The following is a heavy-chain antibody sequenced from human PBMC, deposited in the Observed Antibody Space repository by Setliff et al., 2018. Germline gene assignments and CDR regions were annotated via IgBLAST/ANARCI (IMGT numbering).Heavy chain of an antibody. CDR1: GGSFSDYY. CDR3: ARTTGSTHNWLDP. CDR2: INQSGNT. V-gene: IGHV4-34*10. Sequence: SETLSLTCTVYGGSFSDYYWGWIRQSPGKRPEWIAEINQSGNTNYNPSLNSRVSVSVDTPTNQFSLKVSSVTAADTAVYYCARTTGSTHNWLDPWGPGTLVTVSS. D-gene: IGHD1-1*01. J-gene: IGHJ5*02.